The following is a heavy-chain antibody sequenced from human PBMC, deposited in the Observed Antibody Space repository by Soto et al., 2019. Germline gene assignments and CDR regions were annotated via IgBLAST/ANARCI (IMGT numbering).Heavy chain of an antibody. Sequence: SVKVSCKASGFTFSNYGICWVRQAPGQGLEWMGRISPIIGTTNYAQKFQGRVTITADESTSTAYMELSSLRSEDTAVYYCARDQNRGSYYFGSAFDIWGQGTMVTVS. CDR1: GFTFSNYG. CDR2: ISPIIGTT. V-gene: IGHV1-69*13. J-gene: IGHJ3*02. CDR3: ARDQNRGSYYFGSAFDI. D-gene: IGHD1-26*01.